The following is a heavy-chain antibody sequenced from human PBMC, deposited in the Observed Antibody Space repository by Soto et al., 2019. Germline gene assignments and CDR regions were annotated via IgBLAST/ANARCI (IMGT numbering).Heavy chain of an antibody. J-gene: IGHJ6*02. CDR3: ARELSHTMVRGVRAYYYYYGMDV. Sequence: SETLSLTCTVSGGSISSGGYYWSWIRQHPGKGLEWIGYIYYSGSTYYNPSLKSRVTISVDTSKNQFSLKLSSVTAADTAVYYCARELSHTMVRGVRAYYYYYGMDVWGQGTTVTVSS. V-gene: IGHV4-31*03. CDR2: IYYSGST. D-gene: IGHD3-10*01. CDR1: GGSISSGGYY.